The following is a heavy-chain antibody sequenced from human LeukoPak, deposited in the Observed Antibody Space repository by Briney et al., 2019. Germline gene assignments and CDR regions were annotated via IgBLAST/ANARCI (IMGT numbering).Heavy chain of an antibody. CDR2: IYYSGST. CDR3: ARLSVAYYYDSSDAFDI. D-gene: IGHD3-22*01. Sequence: SETLSLTCTVSGGSISSYYWSRIRQPPGKGLEWIGYIYYSGSTNYNPSLKSRVTISVDTSKNQFSLKLSSVTAADTAVYYCARLSVAYYYDSSDAFDIWGQGTMVTVSS. J-gene: IGHJ3*02. CDR1: GGSISSYY. V-gene: IGHV4-59*01.